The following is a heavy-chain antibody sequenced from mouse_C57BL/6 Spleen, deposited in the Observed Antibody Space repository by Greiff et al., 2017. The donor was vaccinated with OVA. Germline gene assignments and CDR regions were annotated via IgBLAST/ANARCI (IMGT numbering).Heavy chain of an antibody. CDR3: ARSASGRDY. J-gene: IGHJ2*01. CDR2: IYPRSGNP. CDR1: GYTFTSYA. V-gene: IGHV1-81*01. D-gene: IGHD3-2*02. Sequence: QVQLQQSGAELARPGASVKLSCKASGYTFTSYAISWVKQRTGQGLEWIGEIYPRSGNPYYNEKFKGKATLTADKSTSTAYMELRSLTSEDSAVYFCARSASGRDYWGQGTTLTVSS.